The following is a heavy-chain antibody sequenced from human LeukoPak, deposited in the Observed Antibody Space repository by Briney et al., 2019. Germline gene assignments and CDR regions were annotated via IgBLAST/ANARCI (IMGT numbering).Heavy chain of an antibody. CDR1: GGTFSSYA. V-gene: IGHV1-69*13. CDR3: AXGAAPDMLYYYYYGMDV. D-gene: IGHD6-6*01. Sequence: ASVKVSCKASGGTFSSYAISWVRQAPGQGLEWMGVIIPIFGTANYAQKFQGRVTITADESTSTAYMELSSLRSEDTAVYYCAXGAAPDMLYYYYYGMDVWGQGTTVTVSS. CDR2: IIPIFGTA. J-gene: IGHJ6*02.